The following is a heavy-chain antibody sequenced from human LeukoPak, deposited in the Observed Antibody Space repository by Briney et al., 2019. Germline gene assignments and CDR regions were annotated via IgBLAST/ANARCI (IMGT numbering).Heavy chain of an antibody. CDR3: ARDYTISGVVNAFDY. Sequence: GGALRLSCAASGFTFSDFWMHWVRQAPGKGLVWVSRINSGGTVTNYADSVKGRLTISRDNAKNTLYLQMNNLRAEDTAVYYCARDYTISGVVNAFDYWGQGTLVTVSS. CDR1: GFTFSDFW. V-gene: IGHV3-74*01. J-gene: IGHJ4*02. D-gene: IGHD3-3*01. CDR2: INSGGTVT.